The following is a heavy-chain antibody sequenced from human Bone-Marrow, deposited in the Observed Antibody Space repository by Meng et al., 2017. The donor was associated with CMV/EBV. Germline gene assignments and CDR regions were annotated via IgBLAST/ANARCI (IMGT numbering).Heavy chain of an antibody. Sequence: SETLSLTCAVYGRSFSGYYWSWIRQPPGKGLEWIGEINHSGSTNYNPSLKSRVTISVDTSKNQFSLKLSSVTAADTAVYYCARALRDGYIYFDYWGQGTLVTVSS. CDR1: GRSFSGYY. CDR3: ARALRDGYIYFDY. J-gene: IGHJ4*02. V-gene: IGHV4-34*01. D-gene: IGHD5-24*01. CDR2: INHSGST.